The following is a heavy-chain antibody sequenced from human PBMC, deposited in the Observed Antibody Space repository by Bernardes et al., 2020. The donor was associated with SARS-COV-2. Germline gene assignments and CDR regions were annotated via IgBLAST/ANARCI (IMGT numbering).Heavy chain of an antibody. J-gene: IGHJ4*02. CDR1: GLTFTSYW. V-gene: IGHV3-7*03. D-gene: IGHD3-22*01. CDR2: IKQDGTEK. CDR3: ARDEYIHDSSSYYPLDY. Sequence: GGSLRLSCAASGLTFTSYWMSWVRQAPGKGLEWVANIKQDGTEKSYLDSLKGRFTISRDNAKNTLYLQMSSLRAEDTAVYYCARDEYIHDSSSYYPLDYWGQGTLVTVSS.